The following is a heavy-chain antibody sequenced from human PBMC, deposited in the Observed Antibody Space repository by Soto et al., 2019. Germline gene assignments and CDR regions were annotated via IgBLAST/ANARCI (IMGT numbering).Heavy chain of an antibody. CDR2: VSGSGGGP. D-gene: IGHD3-10*01. Sequence: EVQLLESGGGLVQPGGSLRLSCAASGFTFSSYTMSWVRQAPGKGLEWISAVSGSGGGPYYADSVKGRFTISRDNSKDTLYLQLNNLRAEDTTVYCWSMPPDYNWIDYWGQGTLVTVPS. CDR1: GFTFSSYT. CDR3: SMPPDYNWIDY. V-gene: IGHV3-23*01. J-gene: IGHJ5*01.